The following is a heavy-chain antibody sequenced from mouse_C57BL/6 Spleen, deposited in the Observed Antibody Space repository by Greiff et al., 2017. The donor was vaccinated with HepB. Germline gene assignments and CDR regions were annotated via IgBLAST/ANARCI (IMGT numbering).Heavy chain of an antibody. CDR1: GYTFTSYW. CDR2: IDPSDSYT. D-gene: IGHD1-1*01. V-gene: IGHV1-50*01. Sequence: QVQLQQPGAELVKPGASVKLSCKASGYTFTSYWMQWVKQRPGQGLEWIGEIDPSDSYTNYNQKFKGKATLTVDTSSSTAYMQLSSLTSEDSAVYYWARPPDYGSSYGYFDVWGTGTTVTVSS. J-gene: IGHJ1*03. CDR3: ARPPDYGSSYGYFDV.